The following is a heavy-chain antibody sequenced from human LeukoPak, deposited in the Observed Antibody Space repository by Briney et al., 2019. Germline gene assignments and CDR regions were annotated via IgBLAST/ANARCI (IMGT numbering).Heavy chain of an antibody. D-gene: IGHD6-13*01. CDR1: GFTFDDYG. CDR3: ARDSMPIAAAGRGGGIDY. Sequence: GGSLRLSCAASGFTFDDYGMSWVRQAPGKGLEWVSGINWNGGSTGYADSVKGRFTISRDNAKNSLYLQMNSLRAEDTALYYCARDSMPIAAAGRGGGIDYWGQGTLVTVSS. J-gene: IGHJ4*02. CDR2: INWNGGST. V-gene: IGHV3-20*04.